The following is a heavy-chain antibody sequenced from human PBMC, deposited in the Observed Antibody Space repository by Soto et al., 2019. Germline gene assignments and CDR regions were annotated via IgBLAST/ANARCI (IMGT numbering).Heavy chain of an antibody. CDR3: ARGDSTDCSNGVCSFFYNHDMDV. CDR2: INPKSGGT. D-gene: IGHD2-8*01. CDR1: GYSFTDYH. Sequence: ASVKVSCKASGYSFTDYHIHWVRQAPGQGLEWLGRINPKSGGTSTAQKFQGWVTMTTDTSISTASMELTRLTSDDTAIYYCARGDSTDCSNGVCSFFYNHDMDVWGQGTTVTVSS. J-gene: IGHJ6*02. V-gene: IGHV1-2*04.